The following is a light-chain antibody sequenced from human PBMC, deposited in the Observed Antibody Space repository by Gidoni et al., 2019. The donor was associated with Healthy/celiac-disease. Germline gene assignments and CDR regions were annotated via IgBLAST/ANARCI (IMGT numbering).Light chain of an antibody. CDR3: QQYGSSPTT. Sequence: EIVLTQSPGTLSLSPGERATLSCRASQSVSSSYLAWYQQKPDQAPRLLIYGASSRATGIPDRFSGSGSGTDFTLTSSRLEPEDFAVYYCQQYGSSPTTFGQGTKLEIK. V-gene: IGKV3-20*01. CDR1: QSVSSSY. CDR2: GAS. J-gene: IGKJ2*01.